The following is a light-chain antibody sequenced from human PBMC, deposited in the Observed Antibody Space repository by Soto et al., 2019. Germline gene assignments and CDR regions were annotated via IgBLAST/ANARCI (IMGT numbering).Light chain of an antibody. CDR2: ENN. J-gene: IGLJ3*02. CDR3: GTWDSSLSAWV. Sequence: QSVLTQPPSVSAAPGQTVTISCSGSSSNIGNNIVSWYQQVPGTAPKVLISENNKRPSGITDRLSGSKSGTSATLDITGLQTGDEADYYCGTWDSSLSAWVFGGGTKLTVL. CDR1: SSNIGNNI. V-gene: IGLV1-51*02.